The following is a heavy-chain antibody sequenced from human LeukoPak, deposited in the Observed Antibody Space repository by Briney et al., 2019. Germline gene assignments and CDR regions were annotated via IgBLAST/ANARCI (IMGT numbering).Heavy chain of an antibody. CDR1: GFTFRNYY. CDR2: ISASGETT. Sequence: GGSLRLSCVVSGFTFRNYYMTWIRQAPGKGLEWVSYISASGETTYYGDSVRGRFTISRDNAKNSLYLDMNTLKAEDTAVYYCARDPSWEILSYFDYWGQGTLVTIS. J-gene: IGHJ4*02. V-gene: IGHV3-11*04. CDR3: ARDPSWEILSYFDY. D-gene: IGHD1-26*01.